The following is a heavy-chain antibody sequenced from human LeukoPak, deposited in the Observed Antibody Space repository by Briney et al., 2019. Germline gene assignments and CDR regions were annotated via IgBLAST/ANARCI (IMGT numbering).Heavy chain of an antibody. Sequence: SGTLSLTCAVYGGSFSDYYWTWIRQPPGKGLEWIGEINHSGSTNYNPSLKSRLTISADTSKNQFSMELNSVTAADTAVYYCARDRRGGTKMTRGFDPWGQGTLVTVSS. V-gene: IGHV4-34*01. CDR1: GGSFSDYY. CDR2: INHSGST. J-gene: IGHJ5*02. CDR3: ARDRRGGTKMTRGFDP. D-gene: IGHD5-24*01.